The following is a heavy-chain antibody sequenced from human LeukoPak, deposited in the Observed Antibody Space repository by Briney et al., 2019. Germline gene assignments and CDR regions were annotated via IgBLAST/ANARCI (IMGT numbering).Heavy chain of an antibody. Sequence: SETLSLTCTVSGVSITSSDFYWVWIRPPPGKGLEWIATISYSGRTYYNPSLKTRLTISVDTSKNQFSLKLLSVAAADTAVYYCARLKSYCGGDCYPDQFHNWGQGTLVTVSS. CDR3: ARLKSYCGGDCYPDQFHN. CDR2: ISYSGRT. V-gene: IGHV4-39*01. D-gene: IGHD2-21*02. CDR1: GVSITSSDFY. J-gene: IGHJ4*02.